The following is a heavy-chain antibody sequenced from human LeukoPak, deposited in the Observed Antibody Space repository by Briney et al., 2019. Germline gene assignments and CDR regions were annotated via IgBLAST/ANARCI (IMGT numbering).Heavy chain of an antibody. Sequence: PGGSLRLSCAASGFTFSSYGMHWVRQAPGKGLEWVAVISYDGSNKYYADSVEGRFTISRDNSKNTLYLQMNSLRAEDTAVYYCALTGDYDSSGYPHSWGQGTLVTVSS. CDR2: ISYDGSNK. D-gene: IGHD3-22*01. CDR1: GFTFSSYG. V-gene: IGHV3-30*03. J-gene: IGHJ5*02. CDR3: ALTGDYDSSGYPHS.